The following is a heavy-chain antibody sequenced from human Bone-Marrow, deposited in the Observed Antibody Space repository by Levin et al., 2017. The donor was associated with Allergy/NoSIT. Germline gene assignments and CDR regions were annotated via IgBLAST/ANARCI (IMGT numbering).Heavy chain of an antibody. CDR1: EFTFSSYS. CDR2: ISGDGSKT. J-gene: IGHJ4*02. CDR3: VRDRETPGSNRKFDY. Sequence: GESLKISCVVYEFTFSSYSMHWVRQAPGKGLAWVARISGDGSKTNYTDSVKGRFTISRDNSNKTLYLHMTDMRPEDAATYFCVRDRETPGSNRKFDYWGQGARVFVSS. D-gene: IGHD1-14*01. V-gene: IGHV3-30-3*01.